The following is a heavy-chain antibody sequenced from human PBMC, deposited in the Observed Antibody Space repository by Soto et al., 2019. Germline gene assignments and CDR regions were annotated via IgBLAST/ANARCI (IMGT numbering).Heavy chain of an antibody. D-gene: IGHD1-20*01. CDR3: ARSLMVITGTDSFDY. V-gene: IGHV4-31*03. CDR2: IYYSGST. Sequence: SETLSLTCTVSGGSISSGGYYWSWIRQHPGKGLEWIGYIYYSGSTYYNPSLKSRVTISVDTSKNQFSLKLSSVTAADTAVYYCARSLMVITGTDSFDYWGQGTLVTVSS. CDR1: GGSISSGGYY. J-gene: IGHJ4*02.